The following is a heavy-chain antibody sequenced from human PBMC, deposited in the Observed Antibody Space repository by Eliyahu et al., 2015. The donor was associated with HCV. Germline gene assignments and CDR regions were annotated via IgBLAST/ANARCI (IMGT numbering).Heavy chain of an antibody. J-gene: IGHJ5*01. Sequence: EVQVVESGGGLVQPGGSLRLSCAASGFTFSRYWMSWVRQAPGKGLEWVANIQQDGSEKYYVDSVKSRFTISRDNAKNSVYLQMNSLSAEDTAVYYCARDKVLGVVGQRFDSWGQGTLVTVSS. CDR1: GFTFSRYW. D-gene: IGHD3-3*01. CDR2: IQQDGSEK. CDR3: ARDKVLGVVGQRFDS. V-gene: IGHV3-7*01.